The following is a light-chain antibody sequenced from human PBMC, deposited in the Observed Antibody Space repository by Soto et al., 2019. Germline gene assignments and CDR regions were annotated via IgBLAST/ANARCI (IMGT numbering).Light chain of an antibody. CDR3: QQLNSYPYT. CDR2: AAS. CDR1: QGISSY. Sequence: DIQLTQSPSFLSASVGDRVNITCRASQGISSYLAWYQQKAGKAPKNLIYAASTLQSGVPSRFSGSGSGTEFTLTISSLQPEDFATYYCQQLNSYPYTFGQGTKLEIK. J-gene: IGKJ2*01. V-gene: IGKV1-9*01.